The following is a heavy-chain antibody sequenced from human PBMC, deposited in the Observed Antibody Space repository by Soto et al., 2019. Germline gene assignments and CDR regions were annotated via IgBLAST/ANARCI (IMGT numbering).Heavy chain of an antibody. J-gene: IGHJ6*02. D-gene: IGHD3-10*01. CDR2: SVVGSGNT. Sequence: SXKDTFKASVFIXTSSAVKWVRQARGQRLEWMGWSVVGSGNTNYAQKFQEGATITRAMYTSTAYMELRRLSSEDTAVYYCAAKVVLNGMDVWGQGNTLTVSS. CDR1: VFIXTSSA. V-gene: IGHV1-58*01. CDR3: AAKVVLNGMDV.